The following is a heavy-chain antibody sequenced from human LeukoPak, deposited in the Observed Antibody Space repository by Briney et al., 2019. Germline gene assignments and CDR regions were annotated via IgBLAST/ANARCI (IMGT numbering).Heavy chain of an antibody. CDR2: IYTSGNT. V-gene: IGHV4-4*07. CDR1: GGSISGYY. J-gene: IGHJ4*02. Sequence: PSETLSLTCTVSGGSISGYYWSWIRQPAGKGLEWIGRIYTSGNTNYNPSLKSRVTMSVDTSKNQFSLKLTSVTAADTAVYYCARSGGVYSSPSGLVDYWGQGTLATVSS. CDR3: ARSGGVYSSPSGLVDY. D-gene: IGHD6-6*01.